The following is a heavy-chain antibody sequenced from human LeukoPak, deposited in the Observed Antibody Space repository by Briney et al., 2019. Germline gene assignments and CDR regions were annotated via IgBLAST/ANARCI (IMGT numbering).Heavy chain of an antibody. CDR2: IVGSSSTI. J-gene: IGHJ4*02. Sequence: GGSPRLSCAASGFSFSTYSMNWVRQAPGKGLEWVSYIVGSSSTIYYADSVKGRFTISRDNAKNSLYLQMDSLRAEDTAVYYCATDSPETAAFDYWGQGTLVTVSS. V-gene: IGHV3-48*04. CDR3: ATDSPETAAFDY. CDR1: GFSFSTYS. D-gene: IGHD1-1*01.